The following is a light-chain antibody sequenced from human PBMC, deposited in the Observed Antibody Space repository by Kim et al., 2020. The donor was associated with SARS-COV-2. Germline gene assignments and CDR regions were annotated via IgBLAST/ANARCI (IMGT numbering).Light chain of an antibody. J-gene: IGKJ2*01. CDR3: QQSYSTPPYT. V-gene: IGKV1-39*01. Sequence: DIQMTQSPSSLSASVGDRVTITCRASQSISSYLNWYQQKPGKAPKLLIYAASSLQSWVPSRFSGSGSGTDSTLTISSLQPEDFATYYCQQSYSTPPYTFGQGTELEI. CDR2: AAS. CDR1: QSISSY.